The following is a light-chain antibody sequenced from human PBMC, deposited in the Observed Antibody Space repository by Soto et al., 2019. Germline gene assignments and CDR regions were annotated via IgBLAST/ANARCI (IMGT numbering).Light chain of an antibody. CDR1: QSLLHSNGYNY. CDR3: MHALQTLYT. J-gene: IGKJ2*01. Sequence: DIVMTQSPLSLPVTPGEPASISCRSSQSLLHSNGYNYLDWYLQKPGQSPQLLIYLGSNRASGVPDRFSGSGSGTDFTLKISRVEAEDVGIYYCMHALQTLYTFGLGTKLEIK. CDR2: LGS. V-gene: IGKV2-28*01.